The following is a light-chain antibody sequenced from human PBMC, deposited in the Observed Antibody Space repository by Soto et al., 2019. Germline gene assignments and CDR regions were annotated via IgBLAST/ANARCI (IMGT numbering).Light chain of an antibody. CDR1: QGISSY. Sequence: IQLTQSPSSLSASVGDRVTITCRASQGISSYLAWYQQKPGKAPKLLIYAASTLQSGVPSRFSGSGSGTEFTLTISGLQPDDFAIYYCQQYNSYRAFGQGTKVDIK. V-gene: IGKV1-9*01. J-gene: IGKJ1*01. CDR3: QQYNSYRA. CDR2: AAS.